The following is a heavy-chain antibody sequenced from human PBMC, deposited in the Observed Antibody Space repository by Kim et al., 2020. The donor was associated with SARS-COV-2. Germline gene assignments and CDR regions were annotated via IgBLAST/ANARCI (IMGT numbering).Heavy chain of an antibody. CDR3: ARAYVDTAGIDY. V-gene: IGHV1-3*01. Sequence: ASVKVSCKASGYTFTSYATHWVRQAPGQRLEWMGWINAGNGNTKYSQKFQGRVTITRDTSASTAYMELSSLRSEDTAVYYCARAYVDTAGIDYWGQGTLVTVSS. CDR2: INAGNGNT. J-gene: IGHJ4*02. D-gene: IGHD5-18*01. CDR1: GYTFTSYA.